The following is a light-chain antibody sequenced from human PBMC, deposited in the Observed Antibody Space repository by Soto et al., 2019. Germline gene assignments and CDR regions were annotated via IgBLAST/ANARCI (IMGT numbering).Light chain of an antibody. J-gene: IGLJ1*01. CDR2: EVS. CDR1: SSDVGGYNY. V-gene: IGLV2-14*01. CDR3: SSYTSSSTPMV. Sequence: QSVLTQPASVSGSPGQSITISCTGTSSDVGGYNYVSWYQQHPGKAPKLIIYEVSNRPSGVSNRFSGSKSGNTASLTISGLQAEDEADYYCSSYTSSSTPMVFGTRTKMTVL.